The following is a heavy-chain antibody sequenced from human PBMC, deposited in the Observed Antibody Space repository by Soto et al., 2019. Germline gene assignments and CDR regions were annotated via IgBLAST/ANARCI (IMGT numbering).Heavy chain of an antibody. V-gene: IGHV4-34*01. CDR1: GVSFSGYY. D-gene: IGHD3-22*01. Sequence: PSETLSLTCAVYGVSFSGYYWSWIRQPPGKGLEWIGEINHSGSTNYNPSLKSRATISVDTSKNQFSLKLSSVTAADTAVYYCARKMPTMIVVVIQNWFDPWGQGTLVTVSS. CDR3: ARKMPTMIVVVIQNWFDP. J-gene: IGHJ5*02. CDR2: INHSGST.